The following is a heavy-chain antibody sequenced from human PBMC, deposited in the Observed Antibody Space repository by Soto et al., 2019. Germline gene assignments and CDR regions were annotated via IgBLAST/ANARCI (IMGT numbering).Heavy chain of an antibody. CDR1: GFTFSSYG. D-gene: IGHD1-26*01. V-gene: IGHV3-30*03. CDR2: ISYDGSNK. CDR3: ATDMRGYSYGMDV. Sequence: ESGGGVVQPGRSLRLSCAASGFTFSSYGMHWVRQAPGKGLEWVAVISYDGSNKYYADSVKGRFTISRDNSKNTLYLQMNSLRAEDTAVYYCATDMRGYSYGMDVWGQGTTVTVSS. J-gene: IGHJ6*02.